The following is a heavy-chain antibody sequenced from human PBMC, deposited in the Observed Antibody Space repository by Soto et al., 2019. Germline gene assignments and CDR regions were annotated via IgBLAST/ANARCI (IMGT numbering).Heavy chain of an antibody. J-gene: IGHJ6*02. V-gene: IGHV4-30-2*01. CDR2: IYHSGST. CDR3: ARRREARGYYYGMDV. D-gene: IGHD1-26*01. CDR1: GGSISSGGYS. Sequence: PWETLSLTCAVSGGSISSGGYSWSWIRQPPGKGLEWIGYIYHSGSTYYNPSLKSRVTISVDRSKNQFSLKLSSVTAADTAVYYCARRREARGYYYGMDVWGQGTTVTVSS.